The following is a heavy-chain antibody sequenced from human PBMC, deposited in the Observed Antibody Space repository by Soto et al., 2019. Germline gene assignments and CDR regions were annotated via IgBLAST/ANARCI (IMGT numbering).Heavy chain of an antibody. Sequence: SETLSLTCTVSGGSISSYYWSWIRQPPGKGLEWIGYIYYSGSTNYNPSLKSRVTISVDTSKNQFSLKLSSVTAADTAVYYCAREQTLTTVTTGAFDIWGQGTMVTVSS. CDR2: IYYSGST. J-gene: IGHJ3*02. V-gene: IGHV4-59*01. CDR1: GGSISSYY. D-gene: IGHD4-17*01. CDR3: AREQTLTTVTTGAFDI.